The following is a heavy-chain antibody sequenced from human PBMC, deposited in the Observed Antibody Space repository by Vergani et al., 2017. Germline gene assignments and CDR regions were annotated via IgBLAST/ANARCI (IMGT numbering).Heavy chain of an antibody. J-gene: IGHJ6*02. CDR1: GFTFSNAW. CDR2: IKSISDGGTT. CDR3: ASGPVGATTYYYYGMDV. V-gene: IGHV3-15*01. Sequence: DVQLVESGGGLVKPGGSLRLSCAASGFTFSNAWMTWVRQAPGKGLEWVGRIKSISDGGTTDYAAPVKGRFTISRDDSRNALYLQMNNLKTEDTAVYYCASGPVGATTYYYYGMDVWGQGTTVTVSS. D-gene: IGHD1-26*01.